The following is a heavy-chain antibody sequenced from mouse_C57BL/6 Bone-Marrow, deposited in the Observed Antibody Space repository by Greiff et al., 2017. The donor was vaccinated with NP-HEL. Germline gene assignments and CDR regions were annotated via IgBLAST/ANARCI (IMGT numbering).Heavy chain of an antibody. D-gene: IGHD2-4*01. Sequence: EVKLEESGGGLVKPGGSLKLSCAASGFTFSSYAMSWVRQTPEKRLEWVATISDGVSYTYYPDNVKGRFTISRDNAKNNLYLQMSHLKSEDTAMYYCAREGDYDYAAWFAYWGQGTLVTVSA. CDR2: ISDGVSYT. CDR1: GFTFSSYA. V-gene: IGHV5-4*01. CDR3: AREGDYDYAAWFAY. J-gene: IGHJ3*01.